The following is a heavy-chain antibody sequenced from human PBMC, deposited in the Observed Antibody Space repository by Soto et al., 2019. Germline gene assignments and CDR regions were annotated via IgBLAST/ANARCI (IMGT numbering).Heavy chain of an antibody. CDR1: GGSISSYY. CDR3: ARYYYDSSGYFLLDY. D-gene: IGHD3-22*01. Sequence: SETLSLTXTVSGGSISSYYWSWIRQPPGKGLEWIGYIYYSGSTNYNPSLKSRVTISVDTSKNQFSLKLSSVTAADTAVYYCARYYYDSSGYFLLDYWGQGTLVTVSS. V-gene: IGHV4-59*01. J-gene: IGHJ4*02. CDR2: IYYSGST.